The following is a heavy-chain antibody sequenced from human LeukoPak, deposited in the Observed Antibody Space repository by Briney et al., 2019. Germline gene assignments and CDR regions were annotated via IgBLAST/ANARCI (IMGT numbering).Heavy chain of an antibody. CDR1: GGSFSGYY. CDR2: INHSGST. D-gene: IGHD2-21*02. CDR3: ARSQGVVTALGLDY. Sequence: PSETLSLTCAVYGGSFSGYYWSWIRQPPGKGLEWIGEINHSGSTNYNPSLKSRVTISVDTSKNQFSLKLSSVTAADTAVYYCARSQGVVTALGLDYWDQGTLVTVSS. J-gene: IGHJ4*02. V-gene: IGHV4-34*01.